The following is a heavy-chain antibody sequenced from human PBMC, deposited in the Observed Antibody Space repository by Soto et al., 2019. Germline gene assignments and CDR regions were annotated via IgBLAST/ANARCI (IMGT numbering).Heavy chain of an antibody. CDR2: IIPIPGTA. D-gene: IGHD2-2*01. Sequence: QVQLVQSGAEVKKPGSSVKVSCKASGGTFGSYAISWVRQAPGQGLEWMGGIIPIPGTANYAQKFQGRVTIAADASTSTAYMELSSLRSEDTAVYYCARSQGSSTSLEIYYYYYYGMDVWGQGTPVTVSS. V-gene: IGHV1-69*01. J-gene: IGHJ6*02. CDR3: ARSQGSSTSLEIYYYYYYGMDV. CDR1: GGTFGSYA.